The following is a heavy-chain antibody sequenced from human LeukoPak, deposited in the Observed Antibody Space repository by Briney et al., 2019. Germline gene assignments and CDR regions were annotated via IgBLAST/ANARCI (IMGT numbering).Heavy chain of an antibody. CDR3: ARVSGYSGYEYYYYYYMDV. D-gene: IGHD5-12*01. V-gene: IGHV3-11*04. CDR1: GFTFSDYY. J-gene: IGHJ6*03. Sequence: GGSLRLSCAASGFTFSDYYMSWIRQAPGKGLEWVSYISSSGSTIYYADSVKGRFTISRDNAKNSLYLQMNSLRAEDTAVYYCARVSGYSGYEYYYYYYMDVWGKGTTVTVSS. CDR2: ISSSGSTI.